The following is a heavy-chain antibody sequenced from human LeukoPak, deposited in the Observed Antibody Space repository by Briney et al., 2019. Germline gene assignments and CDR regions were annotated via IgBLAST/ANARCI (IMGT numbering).Heavy chain of an antibody. CDR3: ARGNYYCGGDCYTAEYFQH. Sequence: PGVSLRLSCAASGFTFITYSMNWVRQAPEKGLEWVSSISSTGNYIYYADSVKGRFTISRDNAKNSLYLQMDSLRAEDTAVYYCARGNYYCGGDCYTAEYFQHWGQGTLVTVSS. CDR2: ISSTGNYI. CDR1: GFTFITYS. V-gene: IGHV3-21*01. J-gene: IGHJ1*01. D-gene: IGHD2-21*02.